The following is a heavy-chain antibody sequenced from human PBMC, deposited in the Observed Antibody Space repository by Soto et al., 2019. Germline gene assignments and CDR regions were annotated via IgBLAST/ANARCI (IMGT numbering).Heavy chain of an antibody. CDR1: GGSISSYY. CDR2: IYYSGST. Sequence: SETLCVTGTVSGGSISSYYWSWIRQPPGKGLEWIGYIYYSGSTNYNPSLKSRVTISVDTSKNQFSLKLSSVTAADTAVYYCARGKYSSADYWGQGTLVTVSS. J-gene: IGHJ4*02. V-gene: IGHV4-59*01. D-gene: IGHD6-19*01. CDR3: ARGKYSSADY.